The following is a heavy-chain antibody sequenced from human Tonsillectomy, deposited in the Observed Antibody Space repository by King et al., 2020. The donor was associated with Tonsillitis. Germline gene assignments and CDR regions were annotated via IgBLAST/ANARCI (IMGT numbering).Heavy chain of an antibody. CDR1: GGSFSGYY. V-gene: IGHV4-34*01. CDR3: ARVDIVVVPAALSYFDL. D-gene: IGHD2-2*01. J-gene: IGHJ2*01. CDR2: RKHMGSD. Sequence: HVQLQQWGAGLFKPSETLSLTCAVYGGSFSGYYWSCIRQPPGQGLEWIGERKHMGSDNYNPSLNSRVTISVDTSKKQFSLKLSSVTAADTVVYYCARVDIVVVPAALSYFDLWGRGTLVTVSS.